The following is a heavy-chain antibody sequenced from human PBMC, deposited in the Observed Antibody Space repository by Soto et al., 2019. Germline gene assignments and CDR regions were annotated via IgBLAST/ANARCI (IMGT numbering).Heavy chain of an antibody. CDR1: GGSVSSGSYY. Sequence: PSETLSLTCTVPGGSVSSGSYYWSCIPPPPGKGLEWIGYIYYSGSTNYNPSLKSRVTISVDTSKNQFSLKLSSVTAADTAVYYCASAGNYDFGSGYYGVRGYYYYGMDVWGQGTTVTVSS. D-gene: IGHD3-3*01. J-gene: IGHJ6*02. V-gene: IGHV4-61*01. CDR2: IYYSGST. CDR3: ASAGNYDFGSGYYGVRGYYYYGMDV.